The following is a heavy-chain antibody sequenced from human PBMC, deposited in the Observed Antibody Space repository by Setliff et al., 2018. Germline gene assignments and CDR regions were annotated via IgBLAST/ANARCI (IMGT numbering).Heavy chain of an antibody. CDR1: FSGSY. V-gene: IGHV4-34*01. CDR2: INHSGST. CDR3: ARVRNTQNGFFDY. D-gene: IGHD1-1*01. Sequence: PSETLSLTCGVSFSGSYWSWIRQPPGKGLEWIGEINHSGSTDSNPSLKSRVTISVETSKNQFSLKRTSVTAADTAVYYCARVRNTQNGFFDYWSQGTLVTVSS. J-gene: IGHJ4*02.